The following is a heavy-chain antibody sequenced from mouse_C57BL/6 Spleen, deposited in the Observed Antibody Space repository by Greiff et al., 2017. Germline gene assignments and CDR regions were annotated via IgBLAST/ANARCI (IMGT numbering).Heavy chain of an antibody. D-gene: IGHD2-4*01. Sequence: QVQLQQPGTELVKPGASVKLSCKASGYTFTSYWMHWVKQRPGQGLEWIGNINPSNGGTNYNEKFKSKATLTVDKSSSTAYMQLSRLTSEDSAVYDCARGSYDFYWYFDVWGTGTTGTVSS. CDR2: INPSNGGT. CDR1: GYTFTSYW. J-gene: IGHJ1*03. V-gene: IGHV1-53*01. CDR3: ARGSYDFYWYFDV.